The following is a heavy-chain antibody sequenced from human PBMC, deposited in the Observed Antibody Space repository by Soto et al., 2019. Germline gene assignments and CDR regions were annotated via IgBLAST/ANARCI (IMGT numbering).Heavy chain of an antibody. J-gene: IGHJ4*02. CDR1: GGSISSGGYY. Sequence: QVQLQESGPGLVKPSQTLSLTCTVSGGSISSGGYYWSWIRQHPGKGLVWIGYIYYSGSTYYNPSLRSGFTISVDTSKIQFSLKLYSVTAADPAVYCSARTPLLWGQGTLVTVSS. CDR3: ARTPLL. D-gene: IGHD1-26*01. V-gene: IGHV4-31*03. CDR2: IYYSGST.